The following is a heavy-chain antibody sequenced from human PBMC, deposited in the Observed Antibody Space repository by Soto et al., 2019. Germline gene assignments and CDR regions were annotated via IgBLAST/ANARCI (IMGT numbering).Heavy chain of an antibody. D-gene: IGHD2-21*02. Sequence: QVQLQQWGAGLLKPSETLSLTCAVYGGSFSGYYWSWIRQPPGKGLEWIGEINHSGSTNYNPSLKSRVTISLDTSKNQFSLKLSSVTAADTAVYYCARVDCGGDCYSFDYWGQGTLVTVSS. V-gene: IGHV4-34*01. J-gene: IGHJ4*02. CDR1: GGSFSGYY. CDR3: ARVDCGGDCYSFDY. CDR2: INHSGST.